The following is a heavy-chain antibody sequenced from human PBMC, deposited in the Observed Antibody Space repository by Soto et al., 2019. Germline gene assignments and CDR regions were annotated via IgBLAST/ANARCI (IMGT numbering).Heavy chain of an antibody. V-gene: IGHV3-74*01. J-gene: IGHJ6*02. CDR2: INSDGSSK. Sequence: PGGSLRLSCAASGVTFISYWMSWVRQATGKGLEWVSNINSDGSSKSYADSVKGRFTISRDNAKNTLYLQMNSLRAEDTTVYYCARDDPPDYGDVFMDVWGQGTTVTVSS. D-gene: IGHD4-17*01. CDR1: GVTFISYW. CDR3: ARDDPPDYGDVFMDV.